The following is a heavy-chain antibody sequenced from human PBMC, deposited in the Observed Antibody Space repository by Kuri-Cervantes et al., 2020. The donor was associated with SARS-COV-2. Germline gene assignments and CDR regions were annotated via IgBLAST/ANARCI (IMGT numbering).Heavy chain of an antibody. V-gene: IGHV4-30-4*08. CDR1: GGSISSSSYY. D-gene: IGHD2-2*01. CDR3: ARDQVDVVVPAAMGPHWFDP. J-gene: IGHJ5*02. CDR2: IYYSGST. Sequence: SETLSLTCTVSGGSISSSSYYWGWIRQPPGKGLEWIGYIYYSGSTYYNPSLKSRVTISVDTSKNQFSLKLSSVTAADTAVYYCARDQVDVVVPAAMGPHWFDPWGQGTLVTVSS.